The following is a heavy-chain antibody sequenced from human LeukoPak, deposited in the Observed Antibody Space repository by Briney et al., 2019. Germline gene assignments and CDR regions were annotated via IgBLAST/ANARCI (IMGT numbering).Heavy chain of an antibody. CDR1: GFTFSSYS. Sequence: PGGSLRLSCAASGFTFSSYSMNWVRQAPGKGLEWVPSISSSSSYIYYADSVKGRFTISRDNAKNSLYLQMNSLRAEDTAVYYCARASRARYCSSTSCYGMWGQGTLVTVSS. CDR2: ISSSSSYI. J-gene: IGHJ4*02. V-gene: IGHV3-21*01. D-gene: IGHD2-2*01. CDR3: ARASRARYCSSTSCYGM.